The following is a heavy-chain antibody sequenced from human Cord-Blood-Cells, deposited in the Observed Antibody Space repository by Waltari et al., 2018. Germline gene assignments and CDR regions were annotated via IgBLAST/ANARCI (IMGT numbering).Heavy chain of an antibody. J-gene: IGHJ4*02. Sequence: EVQLVESGGGLVQPGRSLRLSCAASGFTFDDYAMHWVRQAPGKGLDWVSGISWNSGSIGYADSVKGRFTISRDNAKNSLYLQMNSLRAEDTALYYCARLSNWGSDGYWGQGTLVTVSS. CDR1: GFTFDDYA. D-gene: IGHD7-27*01. CDR2: ISWNSGSI. V-gene: IGHV3-9*01. CDR3: ARLSNWGSDGY.